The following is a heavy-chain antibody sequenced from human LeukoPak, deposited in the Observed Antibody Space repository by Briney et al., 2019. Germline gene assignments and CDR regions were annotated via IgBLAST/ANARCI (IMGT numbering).Heavy chain of an antibody. D-gene: IGHD3-22*01. CDR3: ARRIYDSSGYSVYFDS. CDR1: GYSFNNKW. V-gene: IGHV5-51*01. Sequence: GESLKISGKASGYSFNNKWIGWVGQLPGKGLEWMGVIYPEDSDTSYSPSFQGHVTISVDKSINTAYLQCSSLKASDTAIYYCARRIYDSSGYSVYFDSWGQGTLVTVSS. CDR2: IYPEDSDT. J-gene: IGHJ4*02.